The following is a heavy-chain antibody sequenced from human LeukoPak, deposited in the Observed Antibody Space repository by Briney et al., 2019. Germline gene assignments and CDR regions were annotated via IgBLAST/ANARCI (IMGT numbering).Heavy chain of an antibody. CDR1: GFTFSSHA. D-gene: IGHD2-15*01. J-gene: IGHJ4*02. CDR3: ARDSSNKRYCSGGSCHKAFDY. Sequence: GGSLRLSCAASGFTFSSHAMSWVRQVPGKGLEWVSTISGNGGFTYYADSVKGRFTISRDNAKNSLYLQMNSLRDEDTAVYYCARDSSNKRYCSGGSCHKAFDYWGQGTLVTVSS. CDR2: ISGNGGFT. V-gene: IGHV3-23*01.